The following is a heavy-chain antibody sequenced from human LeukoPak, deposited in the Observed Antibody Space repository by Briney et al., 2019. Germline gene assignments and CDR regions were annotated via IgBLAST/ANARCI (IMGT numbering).Heavy chain of an antibody. Sequence: GGSLRLSCAASGFTFSSYSMNWVRQAPGKGLEWVSSISSSSGYIYYADSVKGRFTISRDNAKNSLYLQMNSLRAEDTAVYYCARDDCSSTSCLDAFDIWGQGTMVTVSS. J-gene: IGHJ3*02. D-gene: IGHD2-2*01. V-gene: IGHV3-21*01. CDR3: ARDDCSSTSCLDAFDI. CDR1: GFTFSSYS. CDR2: ISSSSGYI.